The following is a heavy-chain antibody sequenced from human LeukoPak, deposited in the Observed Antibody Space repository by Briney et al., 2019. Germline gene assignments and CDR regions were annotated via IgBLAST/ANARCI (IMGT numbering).Heavy chain of an antibody. CDR2: ISGSGDNT. CDR3: AKDLGYDFWSGYYERSAFDY. CDR1: GFTFSSYA. D-gene: IGHD3-3*01. Sequence: GGSLRLSCAASGFTFSSYAMSWVRQAPGKGLEWVSGISGSGDNTYYADSVKGRFTISRDNSKNTLYLQMNSLRAEDTAVYYCAKDLGYDFWSGYYERSAFDYWGQGTLVTVSS. J-gene: IGHJ4*02. V-gene: IGHV3-23*01.